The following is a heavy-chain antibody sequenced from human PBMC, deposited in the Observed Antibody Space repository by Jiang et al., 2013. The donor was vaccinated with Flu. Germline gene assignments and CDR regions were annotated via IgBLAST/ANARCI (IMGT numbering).Heavy chain of an antibody. CDR1: GFTFSDYY. V-gene: IGHV3-11*05. Sequence: GGSLRLSCAASGFTFSDYYMSWIRQAPGKGLEWVSYISSSSSYTNYADSVKGRFTISRDNAKNSLYLQMNSLRAEDTAVYYCARDVCSSTSCYRLFDYWGQGTLVTVSS. CDR3: ARDVCSSTSCYRLFDY. J-gene: IGHJ4*02. CDR2: ISSSSSYT. D-gene: IGHD2-2*01.